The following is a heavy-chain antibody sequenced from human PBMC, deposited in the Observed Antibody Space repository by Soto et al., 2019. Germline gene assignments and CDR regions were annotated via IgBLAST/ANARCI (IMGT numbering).Heavy chain of an antibody. V-gene: IGHV4-59*01. Sequence: SETLSLTCTVSGGSISSYYWSWIRQPPGKGLEWIGYIYYSGSTNYNPSLKSRVTISVDTSKNLFSLKLSSVTAADTAVYYCARDGGENWFDPWGQGTLVTVSS. CDR3: ARDGGENWFDP. CDR1: GGSISSYY. J-gene: IGHJ5*02. D-gene: IGHD6-25*01. CDR2: IYYSGST.